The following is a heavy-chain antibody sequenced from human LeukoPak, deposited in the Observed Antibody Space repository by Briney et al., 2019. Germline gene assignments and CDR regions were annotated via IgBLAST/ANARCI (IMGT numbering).Heavy chain of an antibody. Sequence: GGSLRLSCAASGFTFSSYAMSWVRQAPGKGLEWVSTISASGGSTYYADSVKGRFTISRDTSKNTLYLQMNSLRAEDTAVYYCAKYPGEGYNSYYFDYWGQGALVTVSS. V-gene: IGHV3-23*01. CDR3: AKYPGEGYNSYYFDY. CDR2: ISASGGST. J-gene: IGHJ4*02. D-gene: IGHD5-24*01. CDR1: GFTFSSYA.